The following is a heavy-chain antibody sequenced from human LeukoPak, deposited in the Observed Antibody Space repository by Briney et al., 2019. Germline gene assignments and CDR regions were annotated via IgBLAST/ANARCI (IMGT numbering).Heavy chain of an antibody. D-gene: IGHD1-14*01. CDR1: GGSISSSSYF. CDR3: ARDFSGFDY. Sequence: KPSETLSLTCTVSGGSISSSSYFWVWIRQPPGKGLEWIGSISYSGSTYHNPSLKGRVTISVDTSKNQFSLKLSSVTAADTAVYYCARDFSGFDYWGQGTLVTVSS. J-gene: IGHJ4*02. CDR2: ISYSGST. V-gene: IGHV4-39*07.